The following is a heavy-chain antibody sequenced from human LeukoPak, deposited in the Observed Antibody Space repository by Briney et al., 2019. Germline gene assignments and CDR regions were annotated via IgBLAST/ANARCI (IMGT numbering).Heavy chain of an antibody. V-gene: IGHV3-30*04. CDR3: AKRDRTVTHAFDI. D-gene: IGHD4-17*01. CDR2: ISYDGSDK. CDR1: GFTFSSYA. J-gene: IGHJ3*02. Sequence: GGSLRLSCAASGFTFSSYAMYWVRQAPGKGLEWVAVISYDGSDKFYADSVKGRFTISRDSSKNTLYLQMNSLRAEDTAVYYCAKRDRTVTHAFDIWGQGTMVTVSS.